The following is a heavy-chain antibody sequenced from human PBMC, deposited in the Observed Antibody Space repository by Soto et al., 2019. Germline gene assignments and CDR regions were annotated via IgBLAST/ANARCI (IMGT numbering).Heavy chain of an antibody. CDR1: GGSISSGGYY. D-gene: IGHD3-9*01. CDR3: ARATPRYYDILTGYLAPYFDH. V-gene: IGHV4-31*03. CDR2: IYYSGST. Sequence: PSETLSLTCTVSGGSISSGGYYWSWIRQHPGKGLEWIGYIYYSGSTYYNPSLKSRVTISVDTSKNQFSLKLSSVTAADTAVYYCARATPRYYDILTGYLAPYFDHWGQGTLVTVSS. J-gene: IGHJ4*02.